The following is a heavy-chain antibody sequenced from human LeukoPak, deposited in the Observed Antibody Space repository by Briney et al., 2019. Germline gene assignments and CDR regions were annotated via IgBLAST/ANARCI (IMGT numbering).Heavy chain of an antibody. CDR2: VSGSGAGT. CDR3: TRRLDD. Sequence: GGSLRLSCAASGLTFNTYAMSWVRQAPGKGLQWVSTVSGSGAGTFYGDSVKGRFTISRDNSNNTLFLQMNSLSADDTAVYYCTRRLDDWGQGTLVTVSS. D-gene: IGHD3-16*01. J-gene: IGHJ4*02. V-gene: IGHV3-23*01. CDR1: GLTFNTYA.